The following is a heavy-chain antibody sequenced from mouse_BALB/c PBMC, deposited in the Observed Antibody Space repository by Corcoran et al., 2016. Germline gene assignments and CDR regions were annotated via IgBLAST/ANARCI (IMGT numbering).Heavy chain of an antibody. CDR2: INPYNDGT. V-gene: IGHV1S136*01. D-gene: IGHD2-3*01. CDR3: ARPRTLGYDGYFWFAY. Sequence: EVQLQQSGPELVKPGASVKMSCKASGYTFTSYVMHWVKQKPGQGLEWIGYINPYNDGTKYNEKFKGKATLTSDKSSSTAYMELSSLTSEDSAVYYCARPRTLGYDGYFWFAYWGQGTLVTVSA. CDR1: GYTFTSYV. J-gene: IGHJ3*01.